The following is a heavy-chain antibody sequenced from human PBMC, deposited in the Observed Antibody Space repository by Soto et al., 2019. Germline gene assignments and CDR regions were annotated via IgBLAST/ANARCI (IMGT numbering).Heavy chain of an antibody. CDR1: GGSINSYY. D-gene: IGHD3-22*01. CDR2: IYYSGST. Sequence: SETLSLTCTVSGGSINSYYWSWIRQPPGNGLEWIGYIYYSGSTTYIPSLKSRVTISVDTSKNQFSLKLSSVTAADTAVYYCARDSSGYHYGWFDPWGQGTLVTVSS. CDR3: ARDSSGYHYGWFDP. J-gene: IGHJ5*02. V-gene: IGHV4-59*01.